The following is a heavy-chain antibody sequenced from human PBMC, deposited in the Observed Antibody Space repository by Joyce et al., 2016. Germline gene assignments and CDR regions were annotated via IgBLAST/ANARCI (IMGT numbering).Heavy chain of an antibody. J-gene: IGHJ6*02. V-gene: IGHV1-69*12. Sequence: QVLLVQSGAAVKRPGSSLRVSCKSSGGDFSNYTVNWVLQAPGQRLEWIVGVIPFCGAAKYAEDFQGRVTLTADQSTRTAYLELSSLTSADTAVYYCARGGTSSDHYFFYTLDVWGPGTTVIVSS. D-gene: IGHD1-14*01. CDR1: GGDFSNYT. CDR2: VIPFCGAA. CDR3: ARGGTSSDHYFFYTLDV.